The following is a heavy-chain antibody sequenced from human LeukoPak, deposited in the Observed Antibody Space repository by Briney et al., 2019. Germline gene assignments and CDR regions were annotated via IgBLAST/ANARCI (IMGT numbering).Heavy chain of an antibody. Sequence: GASVKVSCKASGYTFTGYYMHWVRQAPGQGLEWMGWINPNSGGTNYAQKFQGRVTMTRDTSISTAYMELSRVISDDTAMYYCARSFYYDSSGYYFPWGQGTLVTVSS. CDR2: INPNSGGT. CDR1: GYTFTGYY. V-gene: IGHV1-2*02. D-gene: IGHD3-22*01. CDR3: ARSFYYDSSGYYFP. J-gene: IGHJ4*02.